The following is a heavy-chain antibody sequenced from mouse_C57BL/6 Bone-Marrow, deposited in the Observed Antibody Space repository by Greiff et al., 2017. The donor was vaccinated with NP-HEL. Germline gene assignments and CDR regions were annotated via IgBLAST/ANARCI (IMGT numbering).Heavy chain of an antibody. D-gene: IGHD4-1*01. V-gene: IGHV14-4*01. CDR2: IDPENGDT. Sequence: SGAELVRPGASVKLSCTASGFNIKDDYMHWVKQRPEQGLEWIGWIDPENGDTEYASKFQGKATITADTSSNTAYLQLSSLTSEDTAVYYLTNWGGLDYWGQGTTLTVSS. J-gene: IGHJ2*01. CDR3: TNWGGLDY. CDR1: GFNIKDDY.